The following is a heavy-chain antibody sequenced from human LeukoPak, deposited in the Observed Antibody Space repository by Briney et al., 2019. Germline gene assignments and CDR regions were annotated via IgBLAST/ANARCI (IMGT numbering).Heavy chain of an antibody. J-gene: IGHJ4*02. CDR3: ARDQENSGGLDY. D-gene: IGHD6-19*01. V-gene: IGHV3-21*01. Sequence: GGSLRLSCAASGFTFSSYSMNWVRQAPGKGLEWVSSISSSSSYIYYADSVKGRFTISRDNAKNSLYLQMNSLRAEDTAVYYCARDQENSGGLDYWGQGTLVTVSS. CDR2: ISSSSSYI. CDR1: GFTFSSYS.